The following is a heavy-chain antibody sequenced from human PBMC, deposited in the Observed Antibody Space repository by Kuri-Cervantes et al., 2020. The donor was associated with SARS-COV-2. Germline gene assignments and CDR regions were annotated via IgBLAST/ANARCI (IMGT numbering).Heavy chain of an antibody. D-gene: IGHD6-6*01. J-gene: IGHJ4*02. CDR1: GGSISSYY. Sequence: GSLRLSCTVSGGSISSYYWSWIRQPPGKGLEWIGYIYYSGSTNYNPSLKSRVTISVDTSKDQFSLKLSSVTAADTAVYYCARHEPSIAARPGLFDYWGQGTLVTVSS. CDR2: IYYSGST. V-gene: IGHV4-59*08. CDR3: ARHEPSIAARPGLFDY.